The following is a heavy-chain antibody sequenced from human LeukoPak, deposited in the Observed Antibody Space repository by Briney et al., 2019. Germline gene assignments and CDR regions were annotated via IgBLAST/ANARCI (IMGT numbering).Heavy chain of an antibody. D-gene: IGHD3-3*01. J-gene: IGHJ5*02. V-gene: IGHV1-18*01. CDR1: GYTFTSYG. Sequence: ASVKLSCKASGYTFTSYGISWVRQAPGQGLEWMGWISAYNGNTNYAQQLQGRVTVTTDTSTSTAYMELRSLRSDDTAVYYCARDRDTIFGVVIPGHNWFDPWGQGTLVTVSS. CDR2: ISAYNGNT. CDR3: ARDRDTIFGVVIPGHNWFDP.